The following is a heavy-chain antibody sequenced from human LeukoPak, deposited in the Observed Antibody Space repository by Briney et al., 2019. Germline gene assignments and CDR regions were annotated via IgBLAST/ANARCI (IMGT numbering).Heavy chain of an antibody. J-gene: IGHJ4*02. CDR3: ARRAYGSGSFYFDY. CDR2: IYYSGST. V-gene: IGHV4-59*08. Sequence: SETLSLTCTVSGXSISSYYWGWIRQPPGKGLEWIGFIYYSGSTNYNPSLKSRVTISVDTSTNQFSLKLTSVTAADTAVYYCARRAYGSGSFYFDYWGQGILVTASS. CDR1: GXSISSYY. D-gene: IGHD3-10*01.